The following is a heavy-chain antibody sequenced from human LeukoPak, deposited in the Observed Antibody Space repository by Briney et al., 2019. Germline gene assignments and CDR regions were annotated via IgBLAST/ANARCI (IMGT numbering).Heavy chain of an antibody. J-gene: IGHJ3*02. Sequence: SETLSLTCTVSGGSISSYYWSWIRQSPGKGLEWIGSIYYSGNTYYNPSLKSRVSISVDTSKRQFSLRLSPVTAADTAVYYCARPYYGGNSHDAFDIWGQGTMVTVSS. CDR2: IYYSGNT. CDR1: GGSISSYY. V-gene: IGHV4-39*07. CDR3: ARPYYGGNSHDAFDI. D-gene: IGHD4-23*01.